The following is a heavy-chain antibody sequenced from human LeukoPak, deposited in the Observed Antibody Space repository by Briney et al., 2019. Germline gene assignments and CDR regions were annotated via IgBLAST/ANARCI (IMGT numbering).Heavy chain of an antibody. V-gene: IGHV1-2*02. CDR2: INPNSGGT. J-gene: IGHJ4*02. CDR3: ARAPRYCSGGSCYWVDY. D-gene: IGHD2-15*01. CDR1: GYTFTSYG. Sequence: ASVKVSCKASGYTFTSYGISWVRQAPGQGLEWMGWINPNSGGTNYAQKFQGRVTMARDTSISTAYMELSRLRSDDTAVYYCARAPRYCSGGSCYWVDYWGQGTLVTVSS.